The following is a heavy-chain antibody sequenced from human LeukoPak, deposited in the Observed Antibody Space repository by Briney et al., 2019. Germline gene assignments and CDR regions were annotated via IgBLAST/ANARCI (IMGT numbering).Heavy chain of an antibody. J-gene: IGHJ4*02. CDR1: GFTFSTYW. CDR3: AKEDSSGLYFDY. Sequence: GGSLRLSCAASGFTFSTYWMNWFRQTPGKGLEWVAKIKADGGEKDHVASVKGRFTISRDNAKNSLYLQMNSLRAEDTALYYCAKEDSSGLYFDYWGQGTLVTVSS. V-gene: IGHV3-7*03. CDR2: IKADGGEK. D-gene: IGHD3-22*01.